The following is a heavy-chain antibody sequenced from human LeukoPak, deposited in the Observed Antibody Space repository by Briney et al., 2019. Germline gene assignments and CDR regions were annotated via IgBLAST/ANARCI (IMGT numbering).Heavy chain of an antibody. CDR1: GFTFSSYW. D-gene: IGHD3-10*01. CDR3: ARERTPKHYYGSGTYDRYFDH. Sequence: GGSLRLSCAASGFTFSSYWMSWVRQAPGKGLEWISFISSSGSTKYYADSVKGRFTISRDTTQNSLFLQMNSLRAEDTALYYCARERTPKHYYGSGTYDRYFDHWGQGTLVTVSS. CDR2: ISSSGSTK. J-gene: IGHJ4*02. V-gene: IGHV3-48*04.